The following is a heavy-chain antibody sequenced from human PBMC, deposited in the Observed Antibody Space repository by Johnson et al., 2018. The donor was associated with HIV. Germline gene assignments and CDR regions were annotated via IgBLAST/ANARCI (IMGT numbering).Heavy chain of an antibody. CDR1: GFTFTNAW. CDR2: IKSKTDGGTT. D-gene: IGHD5-24*01. Sequence: EVQLMESGGGLVKPGGSLRLSCAASGFTFTNAWMSWVRQAPGKGLEWVGSIKSKTDGGTTDYAAPVKGRFTISRDDSKNTLYLQMSSLGAEDKAVYYCAGDGGGLDHDAFDIWGQGTMVTVSS. CDR3: AGDGGGLDHDAFDI. V-gene: IGHV3-15*01. J-gene: IGHJ3*02.